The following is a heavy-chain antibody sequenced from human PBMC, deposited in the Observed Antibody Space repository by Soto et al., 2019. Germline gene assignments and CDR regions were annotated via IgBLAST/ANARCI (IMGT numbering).Heavy chain of an antibody. CDR1: GFTFSSYG. Sequence: PGGFLRLSCAASGFTFSSYGMHWARQAPGKGLEWVAVISYDGSNKYYADSVKGRFTISRDNSKNTLYLQMNSLRAEDTAVYYCATYCSGGSCHSWWGQGTLVTVSS. D-gene: IGHD2-15*01. V-gene: IGHV3-30*03. CDR3: ATYCSGGSCHSW. J-gene: IGHJ4*02. CDR2: ISYDGSNK.